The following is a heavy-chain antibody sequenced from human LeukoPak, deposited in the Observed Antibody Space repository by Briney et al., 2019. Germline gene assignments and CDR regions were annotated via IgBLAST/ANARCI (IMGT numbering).Heavy chain of an antibody. Sequence: GGSLRLSCAASGFTFSSYSMNWVRQAPGKGLEWVSCITGSSSYIYYADSVKGRFTVSRDNAKNSLYLQMNSLGAEDTAVYYCARGPATYYYYYYMDVWGKGTTVTVSS. J-gene: IGHJ6*03. V-gene: IGHV3-21*01. CDR2: ITGSSSYI. CDR3: ARGPATYYYYYYMDV. CDR1: GFTFSSYS. D-gene: IGHD2-2*01.